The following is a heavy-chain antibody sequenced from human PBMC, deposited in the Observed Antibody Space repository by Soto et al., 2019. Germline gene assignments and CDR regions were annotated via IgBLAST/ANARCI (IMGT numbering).Heavy chain of an antibody. V-gene: IGHV4-4*02. J-gene: IGHJ3*02. CDR2: MYHTGST. CDR3: ARDLYYYDSSGRTPSSLDI. D-gene: IGHD3-22*01. Sequence: SETLSLTCAFSGGSFSSSNWWSWVRQPPGKGLEWIGEMYHTGSTNYIPSLKSRVTISVDKSKNQSSLKLSSVTAADTAVFYCARDLYYYDSSGRTPSSLDIWGQATMVTVSS. CDR1: GGSFSSSNW.